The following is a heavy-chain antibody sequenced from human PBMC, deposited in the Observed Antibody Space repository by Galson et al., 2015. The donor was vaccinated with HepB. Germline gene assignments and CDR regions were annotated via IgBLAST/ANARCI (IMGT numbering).Heavy chain of an antibody. Sequence: SVKVSCKASGYTFTSYGISWVRQAPGQGLEWVGWISAYNGNTNYAQKLQGRVTMTTDTSTSTAYMELRSLRSDDTAVYYCARDKAKLAAAGLPYYYYGMDVWGQGTTVTVSS. J-gene: IGHJ6*02. CDR1: GYTFTSYG. V-gene: IGHV1-18*04. D-gene: IGHD6-13*01. CDR3: ARDKAKLAAAGLPYYYYGMDV. CDR2: ISAYNGNT.